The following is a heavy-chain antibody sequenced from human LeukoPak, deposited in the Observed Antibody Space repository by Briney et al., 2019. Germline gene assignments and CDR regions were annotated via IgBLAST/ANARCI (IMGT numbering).Heavy chain of an antibody. CDR1: GITFSSHA. J-gene: IGHJ5*02. V-gene: IGHV3-23*01. CDR3: AKDPGVGLETTHWFDP. CDR2: IRGNGATT. Sequence: GGSLRLSCAASGITFSSHAMTWVRQAPGKGLEWVAAIRGNGATTDYADSVKGRFTISRDNSKNTLYLQMNSLRAEDTAVYYCAKDPGVGLETTHWFDPWGQGTLVTVSS. D-gene: IGHD1-26*01.